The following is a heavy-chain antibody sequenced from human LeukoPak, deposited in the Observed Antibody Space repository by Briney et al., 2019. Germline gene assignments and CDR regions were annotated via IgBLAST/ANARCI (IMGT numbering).Heavy chain of an antibody. CDR1: GFTFSSWG. V-gene: IGHV3-30*18. Sequence: GGPLRLSCAASGFTFSSWGGQGVRQAPGKGLEWVTVISYDGSNKYYADSVKGRFTISRDNSKISLYLQMNSLRAEDTAVYYCAKDRIVGAAGGVEYFQHWGQGTLVTVSS. J-gene: IGHJ1*01. D-gene: IGHD1-26*01. CDR3: AKDRIVGAAGGVEYFQH. CDR2: ISYDGSNK.